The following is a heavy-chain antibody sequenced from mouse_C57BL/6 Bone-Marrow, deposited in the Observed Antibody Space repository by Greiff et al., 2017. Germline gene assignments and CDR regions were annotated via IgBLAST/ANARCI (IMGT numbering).Heavy chain of an antibody. CDR2: ISSGSSYT. Sequence: EVKLMESGGDLVKPGGSLKLSCAASGFTFSSYGMSWVRQTPDKRLEWVATISSGSSYTYYPDSVKGRFTISRDNAKNTLYLQMSSLKSEDTAMYYCARGYIWYFDVWGTGTTVTVSS. CDR3: ARGYIWYFDV. J-gene: IGHJ1*03. D-gene: IGHD1-2*01. V-gene: IGHV5-6*01. CDR1: GFTFSSYG.